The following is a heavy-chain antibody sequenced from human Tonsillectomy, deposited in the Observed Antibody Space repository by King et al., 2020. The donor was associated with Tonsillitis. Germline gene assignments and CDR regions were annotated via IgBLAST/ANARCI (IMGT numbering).Heavy chain of an antibody. V-gene: IGHV4-39*01. J-gene: IGHJ4*02. CDR2: IYYSGST. D-gene: IGHD1-14*01. CDR3: ARQPNRDHYDY. CDR1: GGSISSSSYY. Sequence: QLQESGPGLVKPSETLSLTCTVSGGSISSSSYYWGWIRQPPGKGLEWIGSIYYSGSTYYNPSLKSRVTISVDTSKNQFSLKLSSVTAADTAVYYCARQPNRDHYDYWGQGTLVTVSS.